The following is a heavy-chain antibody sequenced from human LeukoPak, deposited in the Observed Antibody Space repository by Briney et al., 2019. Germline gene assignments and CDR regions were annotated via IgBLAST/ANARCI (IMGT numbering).Heavy chain of an antibody. CDR2: ISPNSGDT. CDR1: GYTFTDYY. V-gene: IGHV1-2*02. J-gene: IGHJ4*02. Sequence: ASVKVSCKASGYTFTDYYMHWVRQAPGQGLEWMGWISPNSGDTNYAQKFQGRVTMTRDTSISTAYMELSRLRSDDTAVYYCSREVVIAVADTDDYWGQGTLVTVCS. CDR3: SREVVIAVADTDDY. D-gene: IGHD6-19*01.